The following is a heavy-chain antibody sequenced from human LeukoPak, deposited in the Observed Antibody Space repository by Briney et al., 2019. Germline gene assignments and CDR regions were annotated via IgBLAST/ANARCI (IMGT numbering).Heavy chain of an antibody. V-gene: IGHV3-9*01. J-gene: IGHJ4*02. CDR1: GFTFVDYA. D-gene: IGHD2-2*01. CDR3: AKPGCSSTTCYLHY. CDR2: INWNSDTI. Sequence: GRSLRLSCAASGFTFVDYAMHWVRQAPGKGLEWVSGINWNSDTIVYADSVKGRFTISRDNAKNSLYLQMNSLRVEDTALYYCAKPGCSSTTCYLHYWGQGTLVTVSS.